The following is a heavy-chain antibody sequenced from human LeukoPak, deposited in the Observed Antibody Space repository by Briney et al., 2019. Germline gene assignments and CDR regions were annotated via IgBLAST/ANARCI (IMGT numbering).Heavy chain of an antibody. CDR1: GYSFTGYY. D-gene: IGHD3-22*01. J-gene: IGHJ3*02. Sequence: ASVKVSCKASGYSFTGYYIHWVRQAPGQGLEWMGRINPNSGDTTYAQKFQGRVTVTRDTSISTAYVELSSLTSDDTAVYYCVRDHDSSGRTDDAFDIWGQGTMVTASS. CDR2: INPNSGDT. CDR3: VRDHDSSGRTDDAFDI. V-gene: IGHV1-2*06.